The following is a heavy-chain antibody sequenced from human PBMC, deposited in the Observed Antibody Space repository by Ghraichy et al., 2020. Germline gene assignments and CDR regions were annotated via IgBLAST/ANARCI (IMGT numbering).Heavy chain of an antibody. J-gene: IGHJ6*02. CDR1: GGSISSSSYY. Sequence: TLSLTCTVSGGSISSSSYYWGWIRQPPGKGLEWIGSIYYSGSTYYNPSLKSRVTISVDTSKNQFSLKLSSVTAADTAVYYCARLSSYGMDVWGQGTTVTVSS. CDR2: IYYSGST. D-gene: IGHD6-13*01. CDR3: ARLSSYGMDV. V-gene: IGHV4-39*01.